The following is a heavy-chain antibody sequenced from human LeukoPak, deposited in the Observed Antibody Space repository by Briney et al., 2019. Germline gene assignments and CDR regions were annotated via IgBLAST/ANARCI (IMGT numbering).Heavy chain of an antibody. D-gene: IGHD2-2*01. CDR1: GFTFSSYW. Sequence: PGGSLRLSCAASGFTFSSYWMSWVSQAPGKGLEWVANIKQDGSEKYYVDSVKGRFTISRDNAKNSLYLQMNSLRAEDTAVYYCASQDIVVVPAATPVVDYWGQGTLVTVSS. J-gene: IGHJ4*02. CDR2: IKQDGSEK. V-gene: IGHV3-7*01. CDR3: ASQDIVVVPAATPVVDY.